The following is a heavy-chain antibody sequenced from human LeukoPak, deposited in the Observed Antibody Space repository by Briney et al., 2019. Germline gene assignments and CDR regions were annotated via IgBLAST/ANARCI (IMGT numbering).Heavy chain of an antibody. V-gene: IGHV3-7*01. CDR3: ARSCGSGFYFDY. Sequence: GGSLRLSCVASEFTFTDYWMGCVRQAPGKGLEWVANINRDGSETYYMDSVKGRFTISRDNAKNLLYLQMSSLRVEDAAVYYCARSCGSGFYFDYWGQGTLVTVSS. CDR1: EFTFTDYW. CDR2: INRDGSET. J-gene: IGHJ4*02. D-gene: IGHD3-10*01.